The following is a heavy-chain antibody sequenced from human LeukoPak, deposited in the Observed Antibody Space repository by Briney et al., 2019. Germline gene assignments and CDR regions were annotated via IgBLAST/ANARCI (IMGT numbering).Heavy chain of an antibody. CDR3: ARGGHCTNGVCYTFKY. J-gene: IGHJ4*02. CDR1: GYSFTSYG. CDR2: ISAYDGRT. Sequence: ASVKVSCKASGYSFTSYGISWVRQAPGQGLEWMGWISAYDGRTNYAQNLQGRVIMTTDTSTSTAYMELRSLRSDDTAVYYCARGGHCTNGVCYTFKYWGQGTLVTVPS. V-gene: IGHV1-18*01. D-gene: IGHD2-8*01.